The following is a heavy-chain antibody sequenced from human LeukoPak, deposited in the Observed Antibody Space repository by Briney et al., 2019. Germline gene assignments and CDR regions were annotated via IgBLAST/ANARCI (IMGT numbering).Heavy chain of an antibody. Sequence: GGSLRLSCAASRFTFSSYGMHWVCQAPGKGLEWVAVISYDGSNKYYADSVKGRFTISRDNSKNTLYLQMNSLRAEDTAVYYCAKDLNRYCSGGSCYWDYWGQGTLVTVSS. D-gene: IGHD2-15*01. CDR2: ISYDGSNK. J-gene: IGHJ4*02. CDR3: AKDLNRYCSGGSCYWDY. CDR1: RFTFSSYG. V-gene: IGHV3-30*18.